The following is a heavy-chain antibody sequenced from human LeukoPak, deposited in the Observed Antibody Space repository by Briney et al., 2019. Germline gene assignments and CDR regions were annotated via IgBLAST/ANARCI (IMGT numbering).Heavy chain of an antibody. D-gene: IGHD6-19*01. Sequence: GESLRISCQVFGSSFTNYWIGWVRQIPEKGLEWMGIIYPGDSDTRYSPSFQGQVTISTDKSLTTAYLQWSSLNSSDTAMYYCESGESSGWYFWFDPWGQGTLVTVSS. CDR3: ESGESSGWYFWFDP. J-gene: IGHJ5*02. V-gene: IGHV5-51*01. CDR2: IYPGDSDT. CDR1: GSSFTNYW.